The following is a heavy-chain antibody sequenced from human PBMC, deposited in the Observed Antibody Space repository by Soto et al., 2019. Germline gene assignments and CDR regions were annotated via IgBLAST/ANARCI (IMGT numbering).Heavy chain of an antibody. D-gene: IGHD1-26*01. J-gene: IGHJ5*02. CDR1: GFTFTDYW. CDR3: TRALNHDSGP. V-gene: IGHV3-7*04. CDR2: MNPDGSEQ. Sequence: EVHLVESGGGLVQPGGSLRLSCAASGFTFTDYWMTWVRQAPGKGLEGVANMNPDGSEQYYLDSVKGRFTISRDNAKNSLNLQMNSVRGEGTAVYSCTRALNHDSGPWGQGTQVIVSS.